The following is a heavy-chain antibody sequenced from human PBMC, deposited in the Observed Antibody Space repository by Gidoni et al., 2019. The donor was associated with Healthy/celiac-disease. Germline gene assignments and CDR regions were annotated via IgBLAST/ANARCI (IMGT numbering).Heavy chain of an antibody. V-gene: IGHV4-59*01. Sequence: QVQLQESGPGLVKPSETLSLTCTVSGGSISSYYWSWIRQPPGKGLEWVGYIYYSGSTNYNPSLKSRVTISVDTSKNQFSLKLSSVTAADTAVYYCARGALLQPSFWSGYYNPGPIDYWGQGTLVTVSS. J-gene: IGHJ4*02. D-gene: IGHD3-3*01. CDR2: IYYSGST. CDR1: GGSISSYY. CDR3: ARGALLQPSFWSGYYNPGPIDY.